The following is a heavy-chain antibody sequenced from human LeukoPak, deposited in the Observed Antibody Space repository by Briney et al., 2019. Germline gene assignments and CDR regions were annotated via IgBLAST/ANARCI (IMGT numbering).Heavy chain of an antibody. CDR2: IRYDGSNK. J-gene: IGHJ4*02. V-gene: IGHV3-30*02. Sequence: GGSLRLSCAVSGLIFSSYGMHWVRQAPGKGLEWVAFIRYDGSNKYYADSVKGRFTISRGNSKNTLYLQMNSLRAEDTAVYYCVKDSKRWKTYYYESGSHYFDYWGQGTLVTVSS. D-gene: IGHD3-10*01. CDR3: VKDSKRWKTYYYESGSHYFDY. CDR1: GLIFSSYG.